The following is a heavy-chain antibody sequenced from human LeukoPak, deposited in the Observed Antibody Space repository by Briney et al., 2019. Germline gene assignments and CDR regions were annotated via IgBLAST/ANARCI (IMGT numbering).Heavy chain of an antibody. V-gene: IGHV3-11*01. CDR2: ISSSGSTI. CDR3: AGYFSSSWYDPFGCYYYGMDV. CDR1: GFTFSDYY. Sequence: PGGSLRLSCAASGFTFSDYYMSWIRQAPGKGLEWVSYISSSGSTIYYADSVKGRFTISRDNAKNSLYLQMNSLRAEDTAVYYCAGYFSSSWYDPFGCYYYGMDVWGQGTTVTVSS. D-gene: IGHD6-13*01. J-gene: IGHJ6*02.